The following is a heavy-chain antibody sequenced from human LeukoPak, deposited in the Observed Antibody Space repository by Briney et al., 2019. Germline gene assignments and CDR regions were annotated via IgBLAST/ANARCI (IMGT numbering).Heavy chain of an antibody. CDR3: ARVGMGGYCSSTSCYPDAFDI. CDR2: IHASGTT. D-gene: IGHD2-2*01. J-gene: IGHJ3*02. V-gene: IGHV4-59*01. CDR1: GGSISQYY. Sequence: SATLSLTCAVSGGSISQYYWSWLRQAPGKGLEWIGYIHASGTTTYNPSLKSRVTISVDTSKNQFSLKLSSVTAADTAVYYCARVGMGGYCSSTSCYPDAFDIWGQGTMVTVSS.